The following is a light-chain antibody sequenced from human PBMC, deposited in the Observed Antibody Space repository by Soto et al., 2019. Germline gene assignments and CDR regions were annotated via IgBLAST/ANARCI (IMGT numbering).Light chain of an antibody. V-gene: IGKV3-20*01. CDR1: QSVSSSY. Sequence: EIVLTQSPGTLSLSPGERATLSCRASQSVSSSYLAWYQQKPGQAPRLLIYGASSRATGIPDRFSGSGSGTDFNLTISRLEPEAFAVYYCQQYGSSPMYTFGQGTKLEIK. CDR2: GAS. J-gene: IGKJ2*01. CDR3: QQYGSSPMYT.